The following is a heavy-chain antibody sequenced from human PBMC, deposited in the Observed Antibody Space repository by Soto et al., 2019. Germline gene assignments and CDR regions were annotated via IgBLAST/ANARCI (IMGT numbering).Heavy chain of an antibody. CDR1: GGTFSSYA. CDR2: IIPIFGTA. Sequence: ASVEVSCRASGGTFSSYAISWVRQAPGQGLEWMGGIIPIFGTANYAQKFQGRVTITADESTSTAYMELSSLRSEDTAVYYCARAVYGGNQLIDYWGQGTLVTVSS. J-gene: IGHJ4*02. CDR3: ARAVYGGNQLIDY. D-gene: IGHD4-17*01. V-gene: IGHV1-69*13.